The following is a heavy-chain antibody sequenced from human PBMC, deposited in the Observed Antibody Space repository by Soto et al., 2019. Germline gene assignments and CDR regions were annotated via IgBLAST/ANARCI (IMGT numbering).Heavy chain of an antibody. CDR2: ISAYNGNT. V-gene: IGHV1-18*01. CDR1: GYTFTSYG. CDR3: ARDGPLYYDSSGYALSGMDV. D-gene: IGHD3-22*01. J-gene: IGHJ6*02. Sequence: ASVKVSCKASGYTFTSYGISWVRQVPGQGLEWMGWISAYNGNTNYAQKLQGRVTMTTDTSTSTAYMELRSLRSDDTAVYYCARDGPLYYDSSGYALSGMDVWGQGTTVTVSS.